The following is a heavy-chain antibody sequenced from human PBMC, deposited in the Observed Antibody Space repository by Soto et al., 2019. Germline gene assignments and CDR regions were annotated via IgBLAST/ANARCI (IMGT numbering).Heavy chain of an antibody. CDR1: GDSVSSNTVA. CDR3: AREKWAAAGGINWFDP. V-gene: IGHV6-1*01. D-gene: IGHD6-13*01. CDR2: SYYRSKWYN. J-gene: IGHJ5*02. Sequence: SQTLSLTCAVSGDSVSSNTVAWNWIRQSPSRGLECLGRSYYRSKWYNDYAVSVKSRITINPDTSKNQFSLQLNSVTPEDTAVYYCAREKWAAAGGINWFDPWGQGTLVTVS.